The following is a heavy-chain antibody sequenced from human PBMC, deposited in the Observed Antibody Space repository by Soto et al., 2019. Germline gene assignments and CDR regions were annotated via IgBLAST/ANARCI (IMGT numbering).Heavy chain of an antibody. V-gene: IGHV3-23*01. J-gene: IGHJ4*02. D-gene: IGHD1-26*01. CDR1: GFSFSSYA. CDR2: ISGSDGST. CDR3: RHVGATLGGVFYFDY. Sequence: EVQLLESGGGLVQPGGSLRLSCVASGFSFSSYAMSWVRQAPGEGLEWVSVISGSDGSTYYADSVKGRFTISRDNSKNTLYLQMNSLRAEDTAVYYCRHVGATLGGVFYFDYWGQGTLVTVSS.